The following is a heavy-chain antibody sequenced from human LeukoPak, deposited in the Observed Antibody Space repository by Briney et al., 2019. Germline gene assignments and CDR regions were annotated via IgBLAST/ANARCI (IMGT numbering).Heavy chain of an antibody. CDR2: IPSSGSDI. V-gene: IGHV3-21*01. CDR3: ARGYGDYGKYYFDS. D-gene: IGHD4-17*01. Sequence: GGSLRLSCAASGFTFSSYNMNWVRQAPGKGLEWVSSIPSSGSDIYYADSVKGRFTISRDNAKNSLYLQVNSLRAEDTAVYYCARGYGDYGKYYFDSWGQGTLVTVSS. J-gene: IGHJ4*02. CDR1: GFTFSSYN.